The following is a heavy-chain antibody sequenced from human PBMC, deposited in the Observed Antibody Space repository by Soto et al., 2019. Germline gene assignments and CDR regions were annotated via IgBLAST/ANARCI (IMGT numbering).Heavy chain of an antibody. J-gene: IGHJ4*02. CDR2: VSVSGDRT. D-gene: IGHD3-22*01. V-gene: IGHV3-23*01. CDR3: AKDYHDSSGYYYGDDY. CDR1: GFTFSSYA. Sequence: PGGSLRLSCAASGFTFSSYAMSWVRQAPGKGLEWVSAVSVSGDRTFYADSVKGRFTVSRDNSKDTLFLQMNSLRAEDTALYYCAKDYHDSSGYYYGDDYWGQGTLVTVSS.